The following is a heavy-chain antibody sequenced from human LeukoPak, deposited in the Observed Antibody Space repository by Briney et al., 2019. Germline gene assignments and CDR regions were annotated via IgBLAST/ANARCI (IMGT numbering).Heavy chain of an antibody. Sequence: PGGSLRLSCAASGFTFTSYALIWVRQAPGKELEWVSTISGSGGSTNYADSVNGRFTISRDNSKNTVSLQMNSLRAEDTAVYYCAKDQEAGGYWRGYFDYWGQGTLVTVSS. CDR2: ISGSGGST. CDR1: GFTFTSYA. J-gene: IGHJ4*02. D-gene: IGHD3-22*01. V-gene: IGHV3-23*01. CDR3: AKDQEAGGYWRGYFDY.